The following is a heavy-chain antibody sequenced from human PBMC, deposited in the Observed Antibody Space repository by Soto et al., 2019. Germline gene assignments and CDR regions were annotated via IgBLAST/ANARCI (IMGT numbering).Heavy chain of an antibody. CDR2: ISGSSSYI. V-gene: IGHV3-21*01. D-gene: IGHD3-22*01. Sequence: EVQLVESGGGLVKPGGSLRLSCAASGFTFSSYSMNWVRQAPGKGLEWVSSISGSSSYIYYADSVKGRFTISRDNAKNSLYLQMNSLRADDTAVYYCARDLGYYDSSGRRSAFDIWGHGTMVTVSS. J-gene: IGHJ3*02. CDR1: GFTFSSYS. CDR3: ARDLGYYDSSGRRSAFDI.